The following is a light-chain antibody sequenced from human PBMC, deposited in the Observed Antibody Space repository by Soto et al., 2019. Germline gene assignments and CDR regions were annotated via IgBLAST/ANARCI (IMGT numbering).Light chain of an antibody. Sequence: EIVLTQSPGTLSLSPGERATLSCRASQSVSGSYLAWYRQKPGQAPSLLIYDASSRATGIPDRFSGSGSGTDFTLTMSRLEPEDFAVYYCQQYGSPLWTFGQGTKVEIK. CDR3: QQYGSPLWT. CDR1: QSVSGSY. J-gene: IGKJ1*01. CDR2: DAS. V-gene: IGKV3-20*01.